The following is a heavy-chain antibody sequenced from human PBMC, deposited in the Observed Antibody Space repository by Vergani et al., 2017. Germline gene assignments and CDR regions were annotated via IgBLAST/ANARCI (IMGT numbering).Heavy chain of an antibody. CDR1: GFTFSSYS. D-gene: IGHD4-11*01. J-gene: IGHJ6*03. V-gene: IGHV3-48*01. CDR3: ARATGADLYYYYYYYMDV. CDR2: ISSSSSTI. Sequence: EVQLVESGGGLVQPGGSLRLSCAASGFTFSSYSMNWVRQAPGKGLEWVSYISSSSSTIYYADSVKGRFTISRDNAKNSLYLQMNSLRAEDTAVYYCARATGADLYYYYYYYMDVWGKGTTVTVSS.